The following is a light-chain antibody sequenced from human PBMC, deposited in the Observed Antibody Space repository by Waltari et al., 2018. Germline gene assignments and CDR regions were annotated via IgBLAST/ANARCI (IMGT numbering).Light chain of an antibody. V-gene: IGKV1-5*03. CDR2: KAS. CDR3: QQYYTYWT. J-gene: IGKJ1*01. Sequence: DIQMTQSPSTLAASVGDRVTITCRASQNIITWLAWYQQKPGKAPKLLIYKASSLESGVPSRFSGRGAGTEFSLAISSLQPEDSATYYCQQYYTYWTFSQGTKVDI. CDR1: QNIITW.